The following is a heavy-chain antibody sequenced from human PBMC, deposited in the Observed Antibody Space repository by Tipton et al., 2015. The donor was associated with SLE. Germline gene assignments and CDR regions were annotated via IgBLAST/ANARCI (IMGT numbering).Heavy chain of an antibody. J-gene: IGHJ4*02. Sequence: QSGPEVKKPGASVKVSCKASGYTFTSYAITWVRQAPGQGLEWMGWISAYNGDTDSAQKLQGRVTMTTNTSTRTAYMELRGLRSDDTAVYYCARGSGWYGYWGQGTLVTVSS. CDR3: ARGSGWYGY. V-gene: IGHV1-18*01. CDR2: ISAYNGDT. D-gene: IGHD6-19*01. CDR1: GYTFTSYA.